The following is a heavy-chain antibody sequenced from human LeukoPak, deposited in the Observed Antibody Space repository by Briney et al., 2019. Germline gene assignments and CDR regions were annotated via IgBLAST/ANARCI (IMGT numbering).Heavy chain of an antibody. CDR2: IYYSGST. D-gene: IGHD3-22*01. V-gene: IGHV4-39*07. CDR3: ARYYYDSSGYSDQNDAFDI. CDR1: GGSITSSAYY. Sequence: SETLSLTCTVSGGSITSSAYYWGWIRQPPGKGLEWIGSIYYSGSTYYNPSLKSRVTISVDTSKNQFSLNLSSVTAADTAVYYCARYYYDSSGYSDQNDAFDIWGQGTMVTVSS. J-gene: IGHJ3*02.